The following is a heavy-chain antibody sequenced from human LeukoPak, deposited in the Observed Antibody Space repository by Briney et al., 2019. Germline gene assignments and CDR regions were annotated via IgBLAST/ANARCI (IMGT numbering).Heavy chain of an antibody. V-gene: IGHV4-34*01. CDR1: GASFSGYY. CDR2: INHSGST. D-gene: IGHD3-16*02. J-gene: IGHJ5*02. CDR3: ARGTLRLGDLSLSNYFDP. Sequence: SETLSLTCAVYGASFSGYYWSWIRQPPGKGLEWIGEINHSGSTNYDPSLKSRLTILVDTSKNQFSLRLSSVTAADTALYYCARGTLRLGDLSLSNYFDPWGQGTLVTVSS.